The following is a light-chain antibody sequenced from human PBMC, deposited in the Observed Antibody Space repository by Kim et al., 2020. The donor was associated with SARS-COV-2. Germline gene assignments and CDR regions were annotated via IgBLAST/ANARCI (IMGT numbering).Light chain of an antibody. CDR2: YKSDSDN. J-gene: IGLJ1*01. V-gene: IGLV5-45*02. CDR1: SGINVGTYR. Sequence: QPVLTQPSSLSASPGASASLTCTLRSGINVGTYRIYWYQQKPGSPPQYLLRYKSDSDNQKGSGVPSRFSGSNDASANAGILLISGLQSEDEADYYCMIWHNSAFVFGTGTKVTVL. CDR3: MIWHNSAFV.